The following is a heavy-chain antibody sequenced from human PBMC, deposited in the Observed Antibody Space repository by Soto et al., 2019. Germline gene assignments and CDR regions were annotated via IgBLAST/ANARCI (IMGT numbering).Heavy chain of an antibody. V-gene: IGHV3-23*01. CDR3: AKDRQELRYFDWLSFDGGMGGY. CDR1: GFTFSSYA. D-gene: IGHD3-9*01. J-gene: IGHJ4*02. CDR2: ISGSGGST. Sequence: GGSLRLSCAASGFTFSSYAMSWVRQAPGKGLEWVSAISGSGGSTYYADSVKGRFTISRDNSKNTLYLQMNSLRAEDTAVYYCAKDRQELRYFDWLSFDGGMGGYWGQGTLVTVSS.